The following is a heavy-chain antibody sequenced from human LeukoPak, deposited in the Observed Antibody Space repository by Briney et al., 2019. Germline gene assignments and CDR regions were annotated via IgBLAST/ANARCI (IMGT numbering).Heavy chain of an antibody. J-gene: IGHJ4*02. D-gene: IGHD3-22*01. Sequence: SGTLSLTCTVSGDSINSLDLWSWVRQPPGKGQEWIGEMYLSGTTHSNPSVKSRVTISIDKSKNQFFLNLSSVTAADTAVYYCAGLVGRYSSGLYYYYFDYWGQGTLVTVSS. V-gene: IGHV4-4*02. CDR2: MYLSGTT. CDR1: GDSINSLDL. CDR3: AGLVGRYSSGLYYYYFDY.